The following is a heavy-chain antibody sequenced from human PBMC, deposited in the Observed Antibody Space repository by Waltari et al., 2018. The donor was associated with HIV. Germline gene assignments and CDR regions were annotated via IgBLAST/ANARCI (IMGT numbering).Heavy chain of an antibody. V-gene: IGHV3-74*01. CDR3: ASGYSSSWRSDYYYYGMDV. CDR2: INSDGSST. Sequence: EVQLVEYGGGLVQPGGSLRLSCAASGFPFSSSWMHWVPQAPGKGLVWVSRINSDGSSTSYADSVKGRFTISRDNAKNTLYLQMNSLRAEDTAVYYCASGYSSSWRSDYYYYGMDVWGQGTTVTVSS. J-gene: IGHJ6*02. CDR1: GFPFSSSW. D-gene: IGHD6-13*01.